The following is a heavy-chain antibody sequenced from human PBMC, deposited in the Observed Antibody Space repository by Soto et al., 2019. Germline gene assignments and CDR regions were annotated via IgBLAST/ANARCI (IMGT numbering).Heavy chain of an antibody. CDR2: IKQDGSEK. J-gene: IGHJ4*02. V-gene: IGHV3-7*05. D-gene: IGHD6-13*01. Sequence: GGSLRLSCAASGFTFSSYWMSWVRQAPGKGLEWVANIKQDGSEKYYVDSVKGRFTISRDNAKNSLYLQMNSLRAEDTAVYYCARDSFFVDSSSWDFDYWGQGTLVTVSS. CDR3: ARDSFFVDSSSWDFDY. CDR1: GFTFSSYW.